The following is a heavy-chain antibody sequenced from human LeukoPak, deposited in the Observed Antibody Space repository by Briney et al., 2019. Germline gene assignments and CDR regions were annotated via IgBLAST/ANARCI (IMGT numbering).Heavy chain of an antibody. D-gene: IGHD3-3*01. Sequence: GGSLRLSCAASGFTFSSYWMSWVRQAPGKGLEWVANIKQDGSEKYYVDSVKGRFTISRDNAKNSLYLQMSSLRAEDTAVYYCARTERPARYEAILSHMDVWGKGTTVTVSS. CDR3: ARTERPARYEAILSHMDV. CDR1: GFTFSSYW. CDR2: IKQDGSEK. V-gene: IGHV3-7*01. J-gene: IGHJ6*03.